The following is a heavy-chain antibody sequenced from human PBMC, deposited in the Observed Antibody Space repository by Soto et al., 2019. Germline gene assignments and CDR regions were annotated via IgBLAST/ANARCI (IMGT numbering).Heavy chain of an antibody. Sequence: QVQLQESGPGLVKPSETLSLTCTVSGDSISRYYWSWIRLSPGKGLEWIGYIYYSGETNYNPSVKSRVTISVERNKNQFSLKLSSVTAADTAVYYCARDQGGEFLKGSGMDVWGQGTTVTVSS. D-gene: IGHD3-10*01. J-gene: IGHJ6*02. V-gene: IGHV4-59*01. CDR3: ARDQGGEFLKGSGMDV. CDR2: IYYSGET. CDR1: GDSISRYY.